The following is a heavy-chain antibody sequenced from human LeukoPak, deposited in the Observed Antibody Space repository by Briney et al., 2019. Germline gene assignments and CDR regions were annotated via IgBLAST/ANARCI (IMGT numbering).Heavy chain of an antibody. CDR3: ARDGSGSYPIDY. CDR1: GGSISSSSYY. D-gene: IGHD3-10*01. CDR2: IYYSGST. J-gene: IGHJ4*02. V-gene: IGHV4-39*07. Sequence: PSETLSLTCTVSGGSISSSSYYWGWIRQPPGKGLEWIGSIYYSGSTYYNPSLKSRVTISVDTSKNQFSLKLSSVTAADTAVYYCARDGSGSYPIDYWGQGTLVTVSS.